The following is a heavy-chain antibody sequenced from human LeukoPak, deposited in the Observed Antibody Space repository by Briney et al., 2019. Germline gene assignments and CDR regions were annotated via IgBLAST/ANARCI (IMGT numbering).Heavy chain of an antibody. D-gene: IGHD1-26*01. Sequence: GGSLRLSCAASGFTFSNCGMHWVRQAPGKGLEWVAFIRYDGSNKHYADSVKGRFTISRDNSKNTLYLEMRSLRAEDTAVYHCANKLRNGSYLSYWGQGTLVTVSS. CDR2: IRYDGSNK. J-gene: IGHJ4*02. V-gene: IGHV3-30*02. CDR1: GFTFSNCG. CDR3: ANKLRNGSYLSY.